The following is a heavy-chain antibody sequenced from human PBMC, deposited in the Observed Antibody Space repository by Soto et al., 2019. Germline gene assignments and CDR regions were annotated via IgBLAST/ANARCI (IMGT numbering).Heavy chain of an antibody. J-gene: IGHJ6*02. CDR3: ARDLRVVRGAYGMDV. CDR1: GYTFTSYA. CDR2: INAGNGNT. V-gene: IGHV1-3*01. Sequence: QVQLVQSGAEVKKPGASVKVSCKASGYTFTSYAMHWVRQAPGQRLEWMGWINAGNGNTKYSQKFQGRVTITRDTSASTAYMELSSLRSEDTAVYYSARDLRVVRGAYGMDVWGQGTTVTVSS. D-gene: IGHD3-10*01.